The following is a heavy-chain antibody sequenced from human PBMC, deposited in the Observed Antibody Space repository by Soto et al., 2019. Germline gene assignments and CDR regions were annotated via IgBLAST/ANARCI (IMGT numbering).Heavy chain of an antibody. CDR2: IYYTGST. Sequence: KPSETLSLTCTVSGGSISRGDYYWSWIRQPPGRGLEWIGYIYYTGSTYYNPSLKSRVTISVDTSKNQFSLKLSSVTAADTAVYYCVSDRPYYYGSGKIDFWGQGTLVTVSS. CDR1: GGSISRGDYY. D-gene: IGHD3-10*01. J-gene: IGHJ4*02. V-gene: IGHV4-30-4*01. CDR3: VSDRPYYYGSGKIDF.